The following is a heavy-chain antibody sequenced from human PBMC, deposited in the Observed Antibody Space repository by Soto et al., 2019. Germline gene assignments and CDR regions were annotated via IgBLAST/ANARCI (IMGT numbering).Heavy chain of an antibody. Sequence: ASVKVSCKASGYTFTSYGISWVRQAPGQGLEWMGWISAYFGTANYAQKLQGRVTITADESTSTAYMELSSLRSEGTAVYYCAIDTPRGGVVVPAAMYGWFDPWGQGTLVTVSS. D-gene: IGHD2-2*01. V-gene: IGHV1-69*13. CDR2: ISAYFGTA. CDR3: AIDTPRGGVVVPAAMYGWFDP. J-gene: IGHJ5*02. CDR1: GYTFTSYG.